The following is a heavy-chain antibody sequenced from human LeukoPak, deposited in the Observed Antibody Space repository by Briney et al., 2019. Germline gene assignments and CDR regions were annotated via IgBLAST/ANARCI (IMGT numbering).Heavy chain of an antibody. D-gene: IGHD3-10*01. CDR2: ISDNGRT. J-gene: IGHJ3*02. Sequence: HPGGSLRLSCAASGFTFSSYAMSWVRQAPGKGLEWVSGISDNGRTDYADAAKGRFTISRDNSKNTLYLQMNSLRAEDTALYYCAKGGISTMVRGVIMVDGFDIWGQGTMVTASS. CDR3: AKGGISTMVRGVIMVDGFDI. V-gene: IGHV3-23*01. CDR1: GFTFSSYA.